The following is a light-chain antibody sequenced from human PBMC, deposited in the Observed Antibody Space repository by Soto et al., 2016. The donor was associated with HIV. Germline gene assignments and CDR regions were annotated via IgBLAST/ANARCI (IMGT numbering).Light chain of an antibody. CDR2: QDT. Sequence: SYELTQPPSVSVSPGQTASITCSGDKLGDKYASWYQQKPGQSPVLVIFQDTKRPSGIPERFSGSNSGNTATLTISETQAMDEADYYCQAWDSSTARVVFGGGTKLTVL. CDR3: QAWDSSTARVV. J-gene: IGLJ2*01. CDR1: KLGDKY. V-gene: IGLV3-1*01.